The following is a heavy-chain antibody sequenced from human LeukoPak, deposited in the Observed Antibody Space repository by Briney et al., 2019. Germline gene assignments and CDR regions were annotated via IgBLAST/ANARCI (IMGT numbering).Heavy chain of an antibody. CDR1: GGTFSSYA. D-gene: IGHD3-10*01. CDR3: VRDGEGVAISVNYWFDP. Sequence: SVKVSCKASGGTFSSYAISWVRQAPGQGLEWMGGIIPIFGTANYAQKFQGRVTITADESTSTAYMELSSLTSDDTAVYYCVRDGEGVAISVNYWFDPWGQGTLVTVSS. J-gene: IGHJ5*02. CDR2: IIPIFGTA. V-gene: IGHV1-69*13.